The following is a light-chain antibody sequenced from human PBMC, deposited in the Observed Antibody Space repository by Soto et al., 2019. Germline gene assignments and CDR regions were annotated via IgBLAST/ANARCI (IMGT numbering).Light chain of an antibody. V-gene: IGLV2-14*03. CDR2: DAN. CDR1: RSEVGGYNY. CDR3: SSYTSSSTLYV. Sequence: QSALTQPASVSGSPGQSITISCTGTRSEVGGYNYVSWYQQHPGKAPKLIIFDANNRPSGVSNRFSGSKSGNTASLTISGLQAEDEADYYCSSYTSSSTLYVFGTGTKLTVL. J-gene: IGLJ1*01.